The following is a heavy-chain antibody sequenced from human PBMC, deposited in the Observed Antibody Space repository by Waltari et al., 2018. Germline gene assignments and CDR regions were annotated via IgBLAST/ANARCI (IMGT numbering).Heavy chain of an antibody. CDR3: ASAFGATTYYFDY. CDR1: GFTFSSYS. D-gene: IGHD1-26*01. Sequence: EVQLVESGGGLVQPGGSLRLSCAASGFTFSSYSMNWVRQAPGKGLEWVSYIRSSSSTIYYADSVKGRFTISRDNAKNSLYLQMNSLRAEDTAVYYCASAFGATTYYFDYWGQGTLVTVSS. CDR2: IRSSSSTI. J-gene: IGHJ4*02. V-gene: IGHV3-48*04.